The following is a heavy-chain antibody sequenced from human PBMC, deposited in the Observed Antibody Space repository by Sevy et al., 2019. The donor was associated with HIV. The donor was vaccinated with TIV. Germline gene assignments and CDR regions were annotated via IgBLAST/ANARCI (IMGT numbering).Heavy chain of an antibody. CDR3: AGMGDYYDSSGYYPLKF. CDR2: INPNSGGT. CDR1: GYTFTAYY. J-gene: IGHJ4*02. Sequence: ASVKVSCKASGYTFTAYYIHWVRQAPGQGLEWMGWINPNSGGTYFAKKFQDSVTLTTDTSVNTAYMELRSLRFDDTAVYYCAGMGDYYDSSGYYPLKFWGQGTLVTVSS. D-gene: IGHD3-22*01. V-gene: IGHV1-2*02.